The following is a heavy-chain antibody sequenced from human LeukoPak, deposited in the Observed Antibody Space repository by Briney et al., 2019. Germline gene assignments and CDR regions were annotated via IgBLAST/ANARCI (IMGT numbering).Heavy chain of an antibody. CDR3: ARGPPYYYSTLGWYFDL. J-gene: IGHJ2*01. CDR1: GFTFSSYW. Sequence: GGSLRLSCAASGFTFSSYWMHWVRQAPGKGLVWVSRINSDGSSTSYADSVKGRFTISRDNAKNTLYLQMNSLRAEDTAVYYCARGPPYYYSTLGWYFDLWGRGTLVTVSS. V-gene: IGHV3-74*01. CDR2: INSDGSST. D-gene: IGHD3-10*01.